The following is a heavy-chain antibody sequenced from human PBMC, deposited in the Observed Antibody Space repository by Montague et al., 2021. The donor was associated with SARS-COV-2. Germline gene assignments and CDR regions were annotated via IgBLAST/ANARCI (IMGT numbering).Heavy chain of an antibody. V-gene: IGHV3-30*04. CDR3: ASLGPYDSSGYFIPEGGMDV. J-gene: IGHJ6*02. D-gene: IGHD3-22*01. Sequence: SLSLSCSASGFTFSSYAMHWVRQAPGKGLEWVAVISYDGSNKYYVDSVKGRFTISRDNSKNTLYLQMNSLRAEDTAVYYCASLGPYDSSGYFIPEGGMDVWGQGTTVTVSS. CDR2: ISYDGSNK. CDR1: GFTFSSYA.